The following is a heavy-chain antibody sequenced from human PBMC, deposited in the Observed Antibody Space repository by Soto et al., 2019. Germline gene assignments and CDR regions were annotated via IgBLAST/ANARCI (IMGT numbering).Heavy chain of an antibody. J-gene: IGHJ5*02. D-gene: IGHD2-15*01. V-gene: IGHV3-23*01. CDR2: IDSGGGST. Sequence: EVQLLVSGGGSVQPGGSLRLSCAASGFSFSNYAMSWVRQAPGKGLEWVSAIDSGGGSTYYADSVKGRFSISRDNPMNTLYLQSNSMRVEDTAIFYCTKEHRIDPGDWFAPWGQSTVVTVSP. CDR1: GFSFSNYA. CDR3: TKEHRIDPGDWFAP.